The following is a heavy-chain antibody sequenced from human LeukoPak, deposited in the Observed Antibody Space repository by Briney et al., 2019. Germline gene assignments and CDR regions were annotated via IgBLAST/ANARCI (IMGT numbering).Heavy chain of an antibody. J-gene: IGHJ4*02. D-gene: IGHD3-10*01. Sequence: GGSLGLSCAASGFTFRNYVIHWVRQAPGKGLEWVAVTSSDLNVKLYADSVKGRFTISRDNSRSTLYLQMNSLRPEDTAIHYCAREGYYGSGSPPSLYFDYWGQGTLVTVSS. CDR2: TSSDLNVK. CDR1: GFTFRNYV. CDR3: AREGYYGSGSPPSLYFDY. V-gene: IGHV3-30-3*01.